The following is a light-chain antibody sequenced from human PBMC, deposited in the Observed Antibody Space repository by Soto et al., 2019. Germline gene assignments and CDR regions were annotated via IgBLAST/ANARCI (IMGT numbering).Light chain of an antibody. J-gene: IGKJ5*01. CDR3: QQSYSTPIT. V-gene: IGKV1-39*01. CDR1: QTISSW. Sequence: DIHITQSTSTLSGSVGDRVTITCRASQTISSWLARYQQKPGKAPKLLIYAASSLQSGVPSRFSGSGSGTDFTLTISSLQPEDFATYYCQQSYSTPITFGQGTRLEIK. CDR2: AAS.